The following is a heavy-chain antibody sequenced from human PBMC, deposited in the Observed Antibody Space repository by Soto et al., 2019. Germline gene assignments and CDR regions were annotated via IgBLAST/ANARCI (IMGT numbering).Heavy chain of an antibody. CDR3: ARVGPWVPYYYDSSPYTFENWFDP. CDR1: GYSISSGYY. D-gene: IGHD3-22*01. CDR2: SYHGGST. V-gene: IGHV4-38-2*01. J-gene: IGHJ5*02. Sequence: TLSLTCAVSGYSISSGYYWGWLRQPPGKGLEWIGRSYHGGSTYYSPSLNSRVTLSIDMTNNHVSLILNSVTAADTAVYYCARVGPWVPYYYDSSPYTFENWFDPWGQGTLVTVSS.